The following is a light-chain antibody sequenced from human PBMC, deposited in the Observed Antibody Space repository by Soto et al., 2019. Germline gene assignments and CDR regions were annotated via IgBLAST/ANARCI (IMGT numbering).Light chain of an antibody. CDR2: GNT. CDR3: QSYDSGLSGVV. Sequence: QSVLAQPPSVSGAPGQRVTISCTGSNSNIGADYDVHWYQQIPGAAPKLLIYGNTNRPSGVPDRFSGSKSRISASLAITGLQAEDEADYFCQSYDSGLSGVVFGGGTKLTVL. CDR1: NSNIGADYD. V-gene: IGLV1-40*01. J-gene: IGLJ2*01.